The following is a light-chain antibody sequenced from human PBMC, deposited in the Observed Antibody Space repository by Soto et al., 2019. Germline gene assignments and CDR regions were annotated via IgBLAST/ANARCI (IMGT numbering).Light chain of an antibody. J-gene: IGKJ1*01. CDR2: STS. CDR3: QQYARSPWT. Sequence: EIVLTQSPGTLSLSPGERATLSCRASQSVNNIYLAWYQQKPGQAPRLLIYSTSSRAAGVPDRFSGSGSGTDFTLTIRRLEPEDFAVYYCQQYARSPWTFGQGTKVEIK. CDR1: QSVNNIY. V-gene: IGKV3-20*01.